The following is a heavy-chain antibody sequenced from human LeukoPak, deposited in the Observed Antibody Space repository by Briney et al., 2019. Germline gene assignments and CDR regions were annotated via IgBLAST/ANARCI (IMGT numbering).Heavy chain of an antibody. CDR1: GGSFSGYY. CDR3: ARSPGDQDPFDI. D-gene: IGHD2-21*02. J-gene: IGHJ3*02. Sequence: SETLSLTCAVYGGSFSGYYWSWIRQPPGKGLEWIGEINHSGSTNYNPSLKSRVTISVDTSKNQFSLKLSSVTAADTAVYYCARSPGDQDPFDIWGQGTMVTVSS. CDR2: INHSGST. V-gene: IGHV4-34*01.